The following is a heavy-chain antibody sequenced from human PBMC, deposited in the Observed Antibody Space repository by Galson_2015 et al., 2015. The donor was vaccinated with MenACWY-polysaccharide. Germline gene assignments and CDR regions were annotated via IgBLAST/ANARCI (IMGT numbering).Heavy chain of an antibody. V-gene: IGHV3-33*01. CDR1: GLKFRGSG. D-gene: IGHD3-10*02. Sequence: SLRLSCAASGLKFRGSGMHWVRQAPGKGLEWVAVIQYDGSQKQYIDSVKGRFTISRDNSKNTLYLEMNSLRAEDTALCYCAREGSRIVFHAFDVWGQGTMVIVSS. CDR2: IQYDGSQK. J-gene: IGHJ3*01. CDR3: AREGSRIVFHAFDV.